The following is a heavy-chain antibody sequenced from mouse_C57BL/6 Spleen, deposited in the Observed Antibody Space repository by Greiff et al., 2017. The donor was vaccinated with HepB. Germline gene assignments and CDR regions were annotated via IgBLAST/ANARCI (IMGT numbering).Heavy chain of an antibody. CDR2: IDPENGDT. Sequence: VQLQQSGAELVRPGASVKLSCTASGFNIKDDYMHWVKQRPEQGLEWIGWIDPENGDTEYASKFQGKATITADTSSNTAYLQLSSLTSEDTAVYYCAHDGYGFAYWGQGTLVTVSA. CDR1: GFNIKDDY. V-gene: IGHV14-4*01. D-gene: IGHD2-3*01. CDR3: AHDGYGFAY. J-gene: IGHJ3*01.